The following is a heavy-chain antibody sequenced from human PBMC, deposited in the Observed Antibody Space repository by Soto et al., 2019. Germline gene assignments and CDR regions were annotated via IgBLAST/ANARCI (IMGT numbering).Heavy chain of an antibody. D-gene: IGHD2-2*01. CDR1: GFSVTNNY. CDR2: IDIGGNT. CDR3: ARGRGSTGYLGREHYFDY. J-gene: IGHJ4*02. Sequence: EVQVVESGGGLVQPGGSLRLSCAASGFSVTNNYMNWVRQAPGKGLEWVSIIDIGGNTYYADSVKDRFTISRDNSRNTLDLDMDSLRAEDTAVYYCARGRGSTGYLGREHYFDYWGQGTLVTVSP. V-gene: IGHV3-66*01.